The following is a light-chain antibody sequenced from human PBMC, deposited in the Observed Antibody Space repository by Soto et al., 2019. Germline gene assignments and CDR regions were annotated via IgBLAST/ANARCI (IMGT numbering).Light chain of an antibody. CDR3: FSFTSSISYV. Sequence: QSALTQPASVSGSPGQSITISCTGTSSDIGGYNYVSWYQQHPGKAPKLMIYEVSNRPSGVSNRFSGSKSGSTASLTISGLQAEDEADYYCFSFTSSISYVFGPGTKLTVL. J-gene: IGLJ1*01. CDR1: SSDIGGYNY. V-gene: IGLV2-14*01. CDR2: EVS.